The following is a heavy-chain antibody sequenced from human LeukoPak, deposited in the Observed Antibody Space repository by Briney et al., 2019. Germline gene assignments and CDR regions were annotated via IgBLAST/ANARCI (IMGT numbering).Heavy chain of an antibody. CDR3: ARAATYYYDSSGSYGMDV. Sequence: ASVKVSCKASGYAFTGYYMHWVRQAPGQGLEWMGWINPNSGGTNYAQKFQGRVTMTRDTSISTAYMELSRLRSDDTAVYYCARAATYYYDSSGSYGMDVWAKGPRSPSP. D-gene: IGHD3-22*01. CDR1: GYAFTGYY. V-gene: IGHV1-2*02. J-gene: IGHJ6*02. CDR2: INPNSGGT.